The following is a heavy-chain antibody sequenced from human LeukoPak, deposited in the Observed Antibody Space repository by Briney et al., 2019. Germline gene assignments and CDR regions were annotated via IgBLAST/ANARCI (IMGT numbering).Heavy chain of an antibody. D-gene: IGHD6-13*01. V-gene: IGHV4-30-4*08. CDR2: IYYSGST. Sequence: SQTLSLTCTVSGGSISSGDYYWSWIRQPPGKGLEWIGYIYYSGSTYYNPSLKSRVTISVDTFKNQFSLKLSSVTAADTAVYYCASSGAAAGNFDYWGQGTLVTVSS. CDR1: GGSISSGDYY. CDR3: ASSGAAAGNFDY. J-gene: IGHJ4*02.